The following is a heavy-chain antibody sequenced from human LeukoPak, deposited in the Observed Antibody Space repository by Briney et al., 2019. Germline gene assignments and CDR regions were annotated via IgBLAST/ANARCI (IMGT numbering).Heavy chain of an antibody. CDR3: ARPIGYSSSWPPYDP. CDR1: GFTFSSYA. D-gene: IGHD6-13*01. CDR2: ISYDGINK. V-gene: IGHV3-30*04. Sequence: GRSLRLSCAASGFTFSSYAMHWVRQAPGKGLEWVAVISYDGINKYYADSVKGRFTISRDNSKNTLYLQMISLRTEDTAVYYCARPIGYSSSWPPYDPWGQGTLVTVSS. J-gene: IGHJ5*02.